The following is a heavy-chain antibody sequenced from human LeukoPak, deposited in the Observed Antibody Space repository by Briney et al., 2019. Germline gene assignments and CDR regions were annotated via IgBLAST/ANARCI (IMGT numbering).Heavy chain of an antibody. D-gene: IGHD1-1*01. CDR3: ARGARGTTDY. Sequence: ASVKVSCKASGGTFSSYAISWVRQAPGQGLEWMGRINPNSGGTNYAQKFQGRVTMTRDTSISTAYMELSRLRSDDTAVFYRARGARGTTDYWGQGTLVTVSS. J-gene: IGHJ4*02. CDR2: INPNSGGT. V-gene: IGHV1-2*06. CDR1: GGTFSSYA.